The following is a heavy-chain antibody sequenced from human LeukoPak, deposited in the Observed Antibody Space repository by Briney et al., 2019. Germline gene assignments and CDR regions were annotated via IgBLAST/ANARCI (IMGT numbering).Heavy chain of an antibody. Sequence: GGSLRLSCAASGFSFSDYYMSWIRQAPGKGLEWVSYVSSSSTRIYYADSVKGRFTISRDNVKNSLYLQMNSLRAEDTAVYYCARDPEYYYDSSGQTGGHWGQGTLVTVSS. V-gene: IGHV3-11*04. J-gene: IGHJ4*02. CDR3: ARDPEYYYDSSGQTGGH. D-gene: IGHD3-22*01. CDR2: VSSSSTRI. CDR1: GFSFSDYY.